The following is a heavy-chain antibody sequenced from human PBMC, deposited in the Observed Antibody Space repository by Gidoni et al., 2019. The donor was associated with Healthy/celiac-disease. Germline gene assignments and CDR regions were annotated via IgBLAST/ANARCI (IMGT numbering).Heavy chain of an antibody. Sequence: QVQLVQSGAEVKKPGSSVKVSCKASGGTFSSYAISWVRPAPGQGLEWMGRIIPILGIANYAQKFQGRVTITAGKFTSTAYMELSSLGSEDTAVYYCARDRRNYYDSSGYYYVVDWFDPWGQGTLVTVSS. CDR2: IIPILGIA. V-gene: IGHV1-69*04. D-gene: IGHD3-22*01. J-gene: IGHJ5*02. CDR3: ARDRRNYYDSSGYYYVVDWFDP. CDR1: GGTFSSYA.